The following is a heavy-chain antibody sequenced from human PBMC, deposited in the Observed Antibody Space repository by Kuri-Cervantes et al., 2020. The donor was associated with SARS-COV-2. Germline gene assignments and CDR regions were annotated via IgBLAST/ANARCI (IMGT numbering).Heavy chain of an antibody. D-gene: IGHD5-18*01. CDR1: GGSFSGYY. V-gene: IGHV4-34*01. Sequence: EARKSSWAVDGGSFSGYYLSWIRQPPGKGLEGMGEINHSGSTNYNPSLKSRVTISVDTSKNQFSLKLSSVAAADTAVYYCARGAFRIRIQLWDGFDYWGQGALVTVSS. CDR2: INHSGST. CDR3: ARGAFRIRIQLWDGFDY. J-gene: IGHJ4*02.